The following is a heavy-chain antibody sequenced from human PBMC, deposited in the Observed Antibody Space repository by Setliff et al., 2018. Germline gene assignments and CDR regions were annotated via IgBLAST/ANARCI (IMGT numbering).Heavy chain of an antibody. CDR2: MYSSGST. Sequence: SETLSLTCTVSGGPINSDRYYWGWIRQPPGKGLEWIGSMYSSGSTYYSPSLKSRVTISVDTSQNQFSLKLSSVTAADTAAYYCASHPRVTIFGVVAFDYWGQGILVTVSS. J-gene: IGHJ4*02. V-gene: IGHV4-39*01. CDR3: ASHPRVTIFGVVAFDY. CDR1: GGPINSDRYY. D-gene: IGHD3-3*01.